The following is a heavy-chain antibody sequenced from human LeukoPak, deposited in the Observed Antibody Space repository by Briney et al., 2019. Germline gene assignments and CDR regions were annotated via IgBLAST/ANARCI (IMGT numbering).Heavy chain of an antibody. J-gene: IGHJ5*02. CDR1: GFTFSSYC. D-gene: IGHD2-8*01. CDR3: ARGPTRLGYCTNGVCYTGGHWFDP. V-gene: IGHV3-7*01. Sequence: GGSLRLSCAASGFTFSSYCMSWVRQAPGKGLEWMADIKQDGSEKYYVDSVKGRFTISRDNAKNSLYLQMNSLRAEDTAVYYCARGPTRLGYCTNGVCYTGGHWFDPWGQGTLVTVSS. CDR2: IKQDGSEK.